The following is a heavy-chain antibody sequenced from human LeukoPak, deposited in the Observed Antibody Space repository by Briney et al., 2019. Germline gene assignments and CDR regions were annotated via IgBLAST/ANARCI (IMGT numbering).Heavy chain of an antibody. D-gene: IGHD3-22*01. J-gene: IGHJ4*02. CDR2: IYYSGST. Sequence: SETLSLTCTVSGGSISSGGYYWSWIRQHPGKGLEWIGYIYYSGSTYYNPSLKSRVTISVDTSKNQFSLKLNSVTAADTAVYYCARGPYSSGYFNTWGQGILVTVSS. CDR1: GGSISSGGYY. CDR3: ARGPYSSGYFNT. V-gene: IGHV4-31*03.